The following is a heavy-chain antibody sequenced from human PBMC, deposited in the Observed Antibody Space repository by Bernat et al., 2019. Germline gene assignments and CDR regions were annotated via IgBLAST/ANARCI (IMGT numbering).Heavy chain of an antibody. CDR3: ARGGAGTAMVGEFDY. CDR1: GYTFTGYY. CDR2: INPNSGGT. Sequence: QVQLVQSGVEVKKPGASVKVSCKASGYTFTGYYMHWVRQAPGQGLEWMGWINPNSGGTNYAQKFQGWVTMTRDTSISTAYMELSRLRSDDTAVYYCARGGAGTAMVGEFDYWGQGTLVTVSS. J-gene: IGHJ4*02. V-gene: IGHV1-2*04. D-gene: IGHD5-18*01.